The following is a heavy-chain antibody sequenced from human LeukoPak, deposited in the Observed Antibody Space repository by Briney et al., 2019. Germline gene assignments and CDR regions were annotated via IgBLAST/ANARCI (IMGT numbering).Heavy chain of an antibody. V-gene: IGHV1-69*13. CDR2: IIHIFGTA. CDR3: AIGRDTAMVQDYYYYGMDV. D-gene: IGHD5-18*01. J-gene: IGHJ6*02. CDR1: GGTFSSYA. Sequence: GASVKVSCKASGGTFSSYAISWVRQAPGQGLEWMGGIIHIFGTANYAQKFQGRVTITADESTSTAYMELSSLRSEDTAVYYCAIGRDTAMVQDYYYYGMDVWGQGTTVTVSS.